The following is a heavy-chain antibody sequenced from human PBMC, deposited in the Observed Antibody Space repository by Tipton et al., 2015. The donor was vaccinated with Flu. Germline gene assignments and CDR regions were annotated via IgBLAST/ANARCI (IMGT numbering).Heavy chain of an antibody. CDR2: IYTSGST. CDR3: ARSKYPPQGGVVDDY. CDR1: GGSISSGGYY. J-gene: IGHJ4*02. V-gene: IGHV4-61*02. D-gene: IGHD3-3*01. Sequence: TLSLTCTVSGGSISSGGYYWSWIRQHPGKGLEWIGRIYTSGSTNYNPSLKSRVTISVDTSKNQFSLKLSSVTAADTAVYYCARSKYPPQGGVVDDYWGQGTLVTVSS.